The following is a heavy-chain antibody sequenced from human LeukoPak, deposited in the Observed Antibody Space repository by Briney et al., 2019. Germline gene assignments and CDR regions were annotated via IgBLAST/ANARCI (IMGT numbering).Heavy chain of an antibody. J-gene: IGHJ6*03. D-gene: IGHD1-1*01. CDR3: AGSSESTVQGDYYYYMDV. V-gene: IGHV4-39*07. Sequence: SETLSLTCTVSGGSISSSSYYWGWIRQPPGKGLEWIGSIYYSGSTYYNPSLKSRVTISVDTSKNQFSLKLSSVTAADTAVYYCAGSSESTVQGDYYYYMDVWGKGTTVTVSS. CDR1: GGSISSSSYY. CDR2: IYYSGST.